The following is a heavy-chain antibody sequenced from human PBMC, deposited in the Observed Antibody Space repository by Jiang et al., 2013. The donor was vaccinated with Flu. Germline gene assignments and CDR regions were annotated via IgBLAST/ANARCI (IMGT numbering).Heavy chain of an antibody. V-gene: IGHV1-46*01. CDR3: AREGTQGDAFNI. D-gene: IGHD1-1*01. CDR2: INPIDGST. CDR1: GYTFSGYY. Sequence: SVKVSCKASGYTFSGYYMHWVRQAPGQGLEWMGIINPIDGSTKYAQKFQGRVTMTRDTSTSTVYMELSSLRFEDTAVYYCAREGTQGDAFNIWGQGTMVTVSS. J-gene: IGHJ3*02.